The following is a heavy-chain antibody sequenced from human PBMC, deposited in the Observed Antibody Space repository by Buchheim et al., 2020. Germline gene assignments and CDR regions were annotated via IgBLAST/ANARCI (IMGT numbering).Heavy chain of an antibody. J-gene: IGHJ6*03. CDR3: ARHTSSIEVRGVLHYMDV. Sequence: EVQLVQSGAEVKKPGESLKISCKGSGYSFTSYWIGWVRQMPGKGLEWMGIIYPVDSDTRYSPSFQAQVTIPADNSISPAHLQWSSLKASDTAMYYCARHTSSIEVRGVLHYMDVWGKGTT. CDR1: GYSFTSYW. V-gene: IGHV5-51*01. CDR2: IYPVDSDT. D-gene: IGHD3-10*01.